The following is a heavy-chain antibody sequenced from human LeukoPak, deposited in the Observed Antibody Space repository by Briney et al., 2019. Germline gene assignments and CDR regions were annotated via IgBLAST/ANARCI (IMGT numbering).Heavy chain of an antibody. V-gene: IGHV1-46*01. CDR1: GYTFTSYY. D-gene: IGHD3-22*01. CDR3: ARELIVVVPKGAFDI. CDR2: INPSGGST. Sequence: ASVKVSCKASGYTFTSYYMHWVRQAPGQGLEWMGIINPSGGSTSYAQKFQGRVTMTRDTSTSTVYMELSSLRSEDTAVYYCARELIVVVPKGAFDIWGQGTMVTVSS. J-gene: IGHJ3*02.